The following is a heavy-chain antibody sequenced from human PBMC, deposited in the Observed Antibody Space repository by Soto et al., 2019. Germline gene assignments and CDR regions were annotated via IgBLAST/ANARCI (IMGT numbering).Heavy chain of an antibody. CDR3: AQTRGSGYDHDSFDI. CDR2: ISGSGGST. J-gene: IGHJ3*02. V-gene: IGHV3-23*01. Sequence: EVQLLESGGGLVQPGGSLRLSCAASGFTFSSYAMSWVRQAPGKGLEWVSAISGSGGSTYYADSVKGRFNISSDNSKNTPYLQMNSMRAKDTAVYYCAQTRGSGYDHDSFDIWGQGTLVTVAS. D-gene: IGHD5-12*01. CDR1: GFTFSSYA.